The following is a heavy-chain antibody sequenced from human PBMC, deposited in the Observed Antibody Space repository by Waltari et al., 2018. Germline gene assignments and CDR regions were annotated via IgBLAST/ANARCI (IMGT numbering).Heavy chain of an antibody. D-gene: IGHD6-13*01. CDR3: ARGPPWSSSYDY. CDR2: IYYSGST. CDR1: GGSISSSSYY. J-gene: IGHJ4*02. V-gene: IGHV4-39*07. Sequence: QLQLQESGPGLVKPSETLSLTCTVPGGSISSSSYYWGWIRQPPGKGLEWIGSIYYSGSTYYNPSLKSRVTISVDTSKNQFSLKLSSVTAADTAVYYCARGPPWSSSYDYWGQGTLVTVSS.